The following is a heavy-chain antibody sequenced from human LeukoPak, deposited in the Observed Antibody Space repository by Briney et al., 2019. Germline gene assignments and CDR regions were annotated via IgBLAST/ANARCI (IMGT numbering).Heavy chain of an antibody. CDR3: VYSGNFRFDY. CDR1: GFTFSSNW. D-gene: IGHD1-26*01. CDR2: ISPNGTST. Sequence: GGSLRLSCAASGFTFSSNWIHWVRQVPGKRLVWVSRISPNGTSTTYADSVKGRFTISRDNAKNTLYLQMNTLRAEDTAVYYCVYSGNFRFDYWGQGTLVTVSS. V-gene: IGHV3-74*01. J-gene: IGHJ4*02.